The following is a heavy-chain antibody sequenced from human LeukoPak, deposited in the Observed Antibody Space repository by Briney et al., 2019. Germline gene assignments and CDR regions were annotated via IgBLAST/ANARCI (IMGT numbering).Heavy chain of an antibody. CDR2: IIPIFGTA. Sequence: SVKVSCKASGGTFSSYAISWVRQAPGQGLEWMGGIIPIFGTATYAQKFQGRVTITADKSTSTAYMELSSLRSEDTAVYYCASQVHLRGGYSCGYHFDYWGQGTLVTVSS. CDR1: GGTFSSYA. CDR3: ASQVHLRGGYSCGYHFDY. D-gene: IGHD5-18*01. V-gene: IGHV1-69*06. J-gene: IGHJ4*02.